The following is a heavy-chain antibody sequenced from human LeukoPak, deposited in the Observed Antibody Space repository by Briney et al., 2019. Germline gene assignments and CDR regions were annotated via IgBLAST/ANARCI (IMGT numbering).Heavy chain of an antibody. J-gene: IGHJ4*02. Sequence: GASVKVSCKASGYTFTGYYMHWVRQAPGEGLEWTGWVNPNSGGTNYAQKFQGRVTMTRDTSIITAYMELSRLRSDDTAVYYCASGEDYGAKVDYWGQGTLVTVSS. V-gene: IGHV1-2*02. CDR3: ASGEDYGAKVDY. CDR1: GYTFTGYY. D-gene: IGHD4-17*01. CDR2: VNPNSGGT.